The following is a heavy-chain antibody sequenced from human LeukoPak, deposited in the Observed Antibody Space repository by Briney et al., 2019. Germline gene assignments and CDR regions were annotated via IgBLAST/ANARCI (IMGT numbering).Heavy chain of an antibody. CDR1: GFTFSNLA. V-gene: IGHV3-23*01. D-gene: IGHD3-10*01. Sequence: GGSLRLSCAASGFTFSNLAMSWVRQAPGKGLEWVSVISGSGSRTYYADSVKGRFTISRDNSRNTIYLQMTSLRAEDTAVYYCASRGHVGSGTYSPYDYWGQGTLVSVSS. CDR3: ASRGHVGSGTYSPYDY. CDR2: ISGSGSRT. J-gene: IGHJ4*02.